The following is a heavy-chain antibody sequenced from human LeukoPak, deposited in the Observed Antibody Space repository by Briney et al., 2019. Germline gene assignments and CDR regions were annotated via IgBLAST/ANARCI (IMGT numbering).Heavy chain of an antibody. CDR2: ISYDGSNK. J-gene: IGHJ5*01. CDR3: ASFRIVVVSDWFDP. D-gene: IGHD2-15*01. CDR1: GFTFSSYA. Sequence: GGSLRLSCAVSGFTFSSYAMHWVRQAPGKGLEWVAVISYDGSNKYYADSVKGRFTISRDNSKNTLYLQMNSLRAEDTAVYYCASFRIVVVSDWFDPWGQGTMVTVSS. V-gene: IGHV3-30-3*02.